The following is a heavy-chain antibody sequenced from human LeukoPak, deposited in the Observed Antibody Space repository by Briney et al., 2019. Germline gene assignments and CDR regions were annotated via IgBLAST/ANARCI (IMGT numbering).Heavy chain of an antibody. J-gene: IGHJ6*02. CDR3: ASITMVRGVRWRGMDV. CDR1: GFTFSDYY. CDR2: ISSSGSTI. D-gene: IGHD3-10*01. V-gene: IGHV3-11*01. Sequence: GGSLRLSCAASGFTFSDYYMSWIRQAPGKGLEWVSYISSSGSTIYYADSVKGRFTISRDNAKNSLYLQMNGLRAEDTAVYYCASITMVRGVRWRGMDVWGQGTTVTVSS.